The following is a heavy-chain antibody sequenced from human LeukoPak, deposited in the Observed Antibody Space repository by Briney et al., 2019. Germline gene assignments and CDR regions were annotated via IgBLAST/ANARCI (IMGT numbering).Heavy chain of an antibody. CDR1: GLTVSSNY. CDR3: ARSVVAAAPFDY. Sequence: PGGSLRLSCAASGLTVSSNYMSCVRQAPGKGLEWVSVIYSGGSTYYADSVKGRFTISRDNSKNTLYLQMNSLRAEDTAVYYCARSVVAAAPFDYWGQGTLVTVSS. CDR2: IYSGGST. D-gene: IGHD3-22*01. V-gene: IGHV3-53*01. J-gene: IGHJ4*02.